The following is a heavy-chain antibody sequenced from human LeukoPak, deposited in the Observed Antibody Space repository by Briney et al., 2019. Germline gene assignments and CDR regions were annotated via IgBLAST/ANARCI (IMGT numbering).Heavy chain of an antibody. Sequence: SETLSLTCTVSGGSISSYYWSWIRQPAGKGLEWIGRIYTSGSTDSNPSLKSRVTMSVATSKNQFSLKLSSVTAADTAVYYCARAPFEYCRGDICYSRHTFDYWGQGTPVIVSS. CDR2: IYTSGST. CDR1: GGSISSYY. J-gene: IGHJ4*02. V-gene: IGHV4-4*07. CDR3: ARAPFEYCRGDICYSRHTFDY. D-gene: IGHD2-15*01.